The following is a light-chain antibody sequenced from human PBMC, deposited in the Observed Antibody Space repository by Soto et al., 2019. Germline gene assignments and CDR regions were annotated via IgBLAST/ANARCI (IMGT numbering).Light chain of an antibody. V-gene: IGKV3-15*01. CDR3: QQYSNWPPGT. CDR2: GAS. J-gene: IGKJ1*01. CDR1: QSVTSN. Sequence: EIVMTQSPATLSVSPGERVTLHCRASQSVTSNLAWYQQKPGQAPRLLIYGASTRATGIPARFSGSGSGTEFTLTISSLQSEDFAVYYCQQYSNWPPGTFGQGTKVDIK.